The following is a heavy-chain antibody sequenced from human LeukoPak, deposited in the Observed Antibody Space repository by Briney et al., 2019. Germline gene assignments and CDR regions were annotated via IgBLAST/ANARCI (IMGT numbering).Heavy chain of an antibody. V-gene: IGHV3-66*03. J-gene: IGHJ3*02. CDR2: IYSCGST. CDR1: GFTVSSNY. CDR3: ARGDCSGGSCYPRGCACDI. Sequence: GGSLRLSCAASGFTVSSNYMSWVRQAPGKGLEWVSVIYSCGSTYYADSVKGRFTISRDNSKNTLYLQMNSLRAEDTAVYYCARGDCSGGSCYPRGCACDIWGQGTMVTVSS. D-gene: IGHD2-15*01.